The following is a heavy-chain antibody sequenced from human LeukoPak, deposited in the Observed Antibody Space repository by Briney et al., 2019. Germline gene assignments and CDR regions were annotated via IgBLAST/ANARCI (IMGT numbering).Heavy chain of an antibody. Sequence: ASVKVSCKASGYTFTGYYMHWVRQAPGQGLEWMGWINPNSGGTNYAQKFQGRVTLTRDTSISTAYMDLSRLRSDDTAVYYCAREWGYCSGGSCYHDYWGQGTLVTVSS. CDR2: INPNSGGT. D-gene: IGHD2-15*01. J-gene: IGHJ4*02. CDR1: GYTFTGYY. CDR3: AREWGYCSGGSCYHDY. V-gene: IGHV1-2*02.